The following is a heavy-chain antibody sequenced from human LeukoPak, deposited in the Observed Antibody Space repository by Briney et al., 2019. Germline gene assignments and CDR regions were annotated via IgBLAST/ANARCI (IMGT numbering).Heavy chain of an antibody. Sequence: SETLSLTCIVSGGSIGSHYWTWIRQPPGKGLEYIGYIYYSGNTNYNPSLKSRVTISVDRSKNQSSLKLTSVTAEDTAVYYCARINSGWYFDYWGQGTLVTVSS. CDR1: GGSIGSHY. CDR3: ARINSGWYFDY. D-gene: IGHD6-19*01. J-gene: IGHJ4*02. CDR2: IYYSGNT. V-gene: IGHV4-59*11.